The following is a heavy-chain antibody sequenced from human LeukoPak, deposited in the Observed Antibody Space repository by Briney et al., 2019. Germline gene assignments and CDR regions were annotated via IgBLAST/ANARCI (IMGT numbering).Heavy chain of an antibody. CDR1: GFTFGSYA. V-gene: IGHV3-23*01. CDR2: INGRGGST. Sequence: GGSLRLSCVASGFTFGSYAMSWVRQAPGKGLEWVSYINGRGGSTFYADSVKGRLTISRDNSKSTLYLQMNSLRAEDTAVYYCARGSSGWYNYWGQGTLVTVSS. D-gene: IGHD6-19*01. CDR3: ARGSSGWYNY. J-gene: IGHJ4*02.